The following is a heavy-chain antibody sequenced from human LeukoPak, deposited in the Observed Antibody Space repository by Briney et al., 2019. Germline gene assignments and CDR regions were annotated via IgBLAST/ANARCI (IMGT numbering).Heavy chain of an antibody. Sequence: PAETLSLTCTVSGGSLRSTYSNWIGQPAGKGLEGIGRISPSGSTNYNPSLKSRVTMSVDTSKNQFSLKLSSVTAADTAVYYCARDRGAVAGTNYFDYWGQGTLVTVSS. CDR3: ARDRGAVAGTNYFDY. V-gene: IGHV4-4*07. CDR1: GGSLRSTY. CDR2: ISPSGST. J-gene: IGHJ4*02. D-gene: IGHD6-19*01.